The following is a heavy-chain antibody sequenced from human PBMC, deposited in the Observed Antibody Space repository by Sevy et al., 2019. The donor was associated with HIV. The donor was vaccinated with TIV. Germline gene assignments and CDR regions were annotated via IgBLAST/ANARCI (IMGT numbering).Heavy chain of an antibody. D-gene: IGHD2-8*02. Sequence: GGSLRLSCAASRFTFTYAWMSWVRQAPGKGLEWVGRIRSRPDGGTTDYAATVKGRFTISRDDSKNTLYLQMNSLKTEDSAVYYCATDPIIVVLVTDGMDVWGQGTTVTVSS. CDR2: IRSRPDGGTT. CDR1: RFTFTYAW. J-gene: IGHJ6*02. CDR3: ATDPIIVVLVTDGMDV. V-gene: IGHV3-15*01.